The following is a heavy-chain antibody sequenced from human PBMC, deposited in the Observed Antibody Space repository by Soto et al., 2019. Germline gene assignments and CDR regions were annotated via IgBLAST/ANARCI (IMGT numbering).Heavy chain of an antibody. V-gene: IGHV4-59*01. CDR3: ARDLYGDYVGYFDN. CDR1: GGSISSYY. J-gene: IGHJ4*02. CDR2: IYYSGST. Sequence: SETLSLTCTVSGGSISSYYWSWIRQPPGKGLEWIGYIYYSGSTNYNPSLKSRVTISVDTSKNQFSLKLSSVTAADTAVYYCARDLYGDYVGYFDNGGQGTLVTVSS. D-gene: IGHD4-17*01.